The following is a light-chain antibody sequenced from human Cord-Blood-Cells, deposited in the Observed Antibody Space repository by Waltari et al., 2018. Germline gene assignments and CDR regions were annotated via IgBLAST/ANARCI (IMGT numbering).Light chain of an antibody. J-gene: IGLJ3*02. CDR1: SRDVGSYNT. CDR3: CSYAGSSTFVV. CDR2: EGS. V-gene: IGLV2-23*03. Sequence: QSALTQPASVSGSPGQSITLSCTGTSRDVGSYNTVSWYQQHPGKAPKLMIYEGSKRPSGVSNRFSGSKSGNTASLTISGLQAEDEADYYCCSYAGSSTFVVFGGGTKLTVL.